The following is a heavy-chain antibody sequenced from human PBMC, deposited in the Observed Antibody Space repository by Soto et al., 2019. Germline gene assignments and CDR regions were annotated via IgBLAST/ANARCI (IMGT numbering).Heavy chain of an antibody. V-gene: IGHV1-18*01. CDR3: ERYSSGYGDERLTLKY. J-gene: IGHJ1*01. CDR1: GYTFTGYA. D-gene: IGHD4-17*01. Sequence: QVRLVQSGAEVKRPGASVKVSCKASGYTFTGYAFSWVRQAPGQGLEWMGWISAYNGKTIYSQKLQGRVTMTTDTFKSPVYIEVRSLGSDVTAVYYCERYSSGYGDERLTLKYWGQGSLVIVSS. CDR2: ISAYNGKT.